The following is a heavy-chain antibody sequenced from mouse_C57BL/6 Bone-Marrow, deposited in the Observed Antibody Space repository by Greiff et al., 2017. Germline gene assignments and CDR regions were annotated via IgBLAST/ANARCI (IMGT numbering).Heavy chain of an antibody. CDR2: IDPSDSYT. J-gene: IGHJ4*01. CDR3: ARSSYYAMGC. V-gene: IGHV1-69*01. Sequence: QVQLQQPGAELVMPGASVKLSCKASGYTFTSYWMHWVKQRPGQGLEWIGEIDPSDSYTNYNQKFKGKSTLTVDKSSSTAYMQLSSLTSEDSAVYYCARSSYYAMGCWGQGASVTVSS. CDR1: GYTFTSYW.